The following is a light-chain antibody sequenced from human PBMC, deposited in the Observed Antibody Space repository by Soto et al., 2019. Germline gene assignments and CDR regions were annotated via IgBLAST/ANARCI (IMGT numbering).Light chain of an antibody. CDR1: QNVDNN. V-gene: IGKV3-15*01. CDR3: QQCRNWPLT. J-gene: IGKJ4*01. Sequence: EILMTQSPATLSVAPGEGATLSCKASQNVDNNLAWYQQRPGQPPSLLIYDASTRATGISARFSGSRYGTEFTLTISSLQSEDFAVYFCQQCRNWPLTCGGGTKGEIK. CDR2: DAS.